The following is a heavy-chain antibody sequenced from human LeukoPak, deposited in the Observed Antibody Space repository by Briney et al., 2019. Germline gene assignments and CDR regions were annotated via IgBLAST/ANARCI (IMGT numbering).Heavy chain of an antibody. D-gene: IGHD3-3*01. CDR3: TTESTRVLRSIWARLIPKGYFDY. CDR1: GFTFSNVW. J-gene: IGHJ4*02. Sequence: GGSLRLSCAASGFTFSNVWMSWVRQAPGKGLEWVGRIKSKTDGGTTDYAAPVTGRFTISRDDSKNTLFLQMNRLKTEDTAVYYCTTESTRVLRSIWARLIPKGYFDYWGQGTLVSVSS. CDR2: IKSKTDGGTT. V-gene: IGHV3-15*01.